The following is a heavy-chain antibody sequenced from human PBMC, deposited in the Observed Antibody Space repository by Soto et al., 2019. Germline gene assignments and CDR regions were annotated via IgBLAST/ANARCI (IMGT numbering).Heavy chain of an antibody. D-gene: IGHD6-13*01. Sequence: PGGSLRLSCAASIFSISNYAMHWVRQAPGKGLEWVALVSFDGTKTYYADSVKGRFTISRDISKNTLYMQMSSLRAEDTAVYYCARDREGIDDSTYDGANWLDPWGQGTLVTAPQ. CDR3: ARDREGIDDSTYDGANWLDP. V-gene: IGHV3-30-3*01. CDR1: IFSISNYA. CDR2: VSFDGTKT. J-gene: IGHJ5*02.